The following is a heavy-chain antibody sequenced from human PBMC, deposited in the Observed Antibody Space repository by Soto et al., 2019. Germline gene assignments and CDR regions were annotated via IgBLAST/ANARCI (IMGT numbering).Heavy chain of an antibody. CDR3: AGRYCTNGVCYTNDYDYTDV. CDR1: GFTFSTYA. V-gene: IGHV3-23*01. D-gene: IGHD2-8*01. Sequence: EVQLLESGGGLVQPGGSLRLSCAASGFTFSTYAMRWVRQAPGKGLEWVSTITTSGGNTYYADSVQGRFTISRDNSKNTLYLQMNSLRAEDTAVYYCAGRYCTNGVCYTNDYDYTDVWGKGTTVTVSS. CDR2: ITTSGGNT. J-gene: IGHJ6*03.